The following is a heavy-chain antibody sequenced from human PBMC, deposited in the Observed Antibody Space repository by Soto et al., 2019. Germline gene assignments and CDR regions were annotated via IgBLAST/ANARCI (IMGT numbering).Heavy chain of an antibody. CDR3: ARARGGHSYGYASDY. V-gene: IGHV3-48*03. CDR2: TSSSGNIM. D-gene: IGHD5-18*01. J-gene: IGHJ4*02. CDR1: GFTFSRYE. Sequence: PGGALRLSCAASGFTFSRYEMNWVRQAPGKGLEWVSFTSSSGNIMYYADSVKGRFAVSRDNAKNSLYLQMNSLRAEDTAVYYCARARGGHSYGYASDYWGQGTLVTVSS.